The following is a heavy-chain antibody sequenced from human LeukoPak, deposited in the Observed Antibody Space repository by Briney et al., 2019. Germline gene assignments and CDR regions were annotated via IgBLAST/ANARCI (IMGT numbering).Heavy chain of an antibody. CDR1: GYTFTGYY. D-gene: IGHD2-2*01. V-gene: IGHV1-2*02. Sequence: DSVTVSCKASGYTFTGYYMHWVRQAPGQGLEWMGWINPNSGGTNYAQKFQGRVTMTRDTSISTAYREVSRLGTEDTAVSDRARDRGYCSSTSCYALYYYYYYMDVGSKGTTVTVSS. CDR3: ARDRGYCSSTSCYALYYYYYYMDV. J-gene: IGHJ6*03. CDR2: INPNSGGT.